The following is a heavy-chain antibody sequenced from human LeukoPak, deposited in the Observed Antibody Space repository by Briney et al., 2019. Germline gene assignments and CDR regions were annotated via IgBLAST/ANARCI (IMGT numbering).Heavy chain of an antibody. V-gene: IGHV3-30-3*01. CDR2: ISYDGSNK. CDR3: ASLWELLNAFEI. J-gene: IGHJ3*02. Sequence: GGSLRLSCAASGFTFSTYAMHWVRQAPGKGLEWVAVISYDGSNKYYADSVKGRFSISRDNSKNKLYLQMNSLRAEDTAVYYCASLWELLNAFEIWGQGTMVTVSS. D-gene: IGHD1-26*01. CDR1: GFTFSTYA.